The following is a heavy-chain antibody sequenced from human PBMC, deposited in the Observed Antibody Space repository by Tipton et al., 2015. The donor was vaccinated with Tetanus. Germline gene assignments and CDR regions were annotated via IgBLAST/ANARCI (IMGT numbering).Heavy chain of an antibody. D-gene: IGHD6-6*01. V-gene: IGHV3-30*03. Sequence: SLRLSCAASGFTFSGYHMHWVRQAPGKGLEWVASVSNDGSDIDYIDSVKGRFTISRDNSKNTLYLQLNSLRSDDAAVFYCASSSRSLDVWGRGSLVIVSS. J-gene: IGHJ2*01. CDR1: GFTFSGYH. CDR2: VSNDGSDI. CDR3: ASSSRSLDV.